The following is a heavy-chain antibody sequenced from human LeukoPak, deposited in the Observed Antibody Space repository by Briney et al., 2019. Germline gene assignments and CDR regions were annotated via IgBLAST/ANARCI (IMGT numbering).Heavy chain of an antibody. V-gene: IGHV1-46*01. Sequence: ASVKVSCKASGYTFTSYYMHWVRQAPGQGLEWMGIINPSGGSTSYAQKFQGRVTMTRDTSTSTVYMELSSLRSEDTAVYYCARDSHPNIIVVPAAMLRYYYYYMDVWGKETTVTVSS. D-gene: IGHD2-2*01. CDR1: GYTFTSYY. CDR2: INPSGGST. J-gene: IGHJ6*03. CDR3: ARDSHPNIIVVPAAMLRYYYYYMDV.